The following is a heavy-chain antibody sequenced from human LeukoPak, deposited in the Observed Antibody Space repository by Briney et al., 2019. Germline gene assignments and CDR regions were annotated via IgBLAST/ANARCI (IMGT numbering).Heavy chain of an antibody. J-gene: IGHJ5*02. Sequence: SETLSLTCTVSGVSISSSYWSWIRQPAGKGLEWIGRIHTSGSTNYNPSLKSRVTMSADTSKKQFTLNLRSVTAADTAVYYCAREISTLFGVVTMRFDPWGQGTLVIVSS. CDR3: AREISTLFGVVTMRFDP. CDR2: IHTSGST. D-gene: IGHD3-3*01. V-gene: IGHV4-4*07. CDR1: GVSISSSY.